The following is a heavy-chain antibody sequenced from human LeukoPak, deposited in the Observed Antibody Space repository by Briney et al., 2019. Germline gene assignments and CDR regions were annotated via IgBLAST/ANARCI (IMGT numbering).Heavy chain of an antibody. CDR3: AKESECEPRSHFDY. CDR1: GFTFRSYA. CDR2: ISGSGGST. V-gene: IGHV3-23*01. Sequence: PGGSLRLSCAPSGFTFRSYAMSWVRQAPGKGLEWVSAISGSGGSTYYADSVKGRFTISRDNSKNTLYLQMNSLRAEDTAVYYCAKESECEPRSHFDYWGQGTLVTVSS. D-gene: IGHD3-3*01. J-gene: IGHJ4*02.